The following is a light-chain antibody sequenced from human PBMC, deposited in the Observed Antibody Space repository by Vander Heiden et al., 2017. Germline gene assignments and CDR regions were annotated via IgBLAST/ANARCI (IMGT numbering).Light chain of an antibody. Sequence: QSALTQPASVAGSPGPSITISCTGTSSDVGGDDYVSWNQQHPGKAHKLMIYEVSERPAGVSGRFSGSKSGNTAALTISGRQAEDEADYYCSSVTSSSTGVFGTGTKVTVL. J-gene: IGLJ1*01. CDR2: EVS. CDR3: SSVTSSSTGV. V-gene: IGLV2-14*01. CDR1: SSDVGGDDY.